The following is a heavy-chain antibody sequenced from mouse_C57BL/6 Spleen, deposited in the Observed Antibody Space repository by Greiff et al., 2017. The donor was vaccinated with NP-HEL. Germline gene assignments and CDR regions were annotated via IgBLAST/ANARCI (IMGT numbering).Heavy chain of an antibody. CDR2: IYPGDGDT. J-gene: IGHJ2*01. CDR1: GYAFSSSW. CDR3: ARSIYYGNSYYFDY. Sequence: VQLQQSGPELVKPGASVKISCKASGYAFSSSWMNRVKQRPGKGLEWIGRIYPGDGDTNYNGKFKGKATLTADKSSSTAYMQLSSLTSEDSAVYFCARSIYYGNSYYFDYWGQGTTLTVSS. D-gene: IGHD2-1*01. V-gene: IGHV1-82*01.